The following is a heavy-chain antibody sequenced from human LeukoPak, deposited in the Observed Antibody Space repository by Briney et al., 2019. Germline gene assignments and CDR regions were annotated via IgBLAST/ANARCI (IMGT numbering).Heavy chain of an antibody. J-gene: IGHJ6*03. CDR1: GYTFTGYY. V-gene: IGHV1-2*06. D-gene: IGHD4-11*01. Sequence: ASVKVSCKASGYTFTGYYMHWVRQAPGQGLEWMGRINPNSGGTNYAQKFQGRVTMTRDTSISTAYMELSRLRSDDTAVYYCARDRETTVTPLGFYYYYMDVWGKGTTVTVSS. CDR3: ARDRETTVTPLGFYYYYMDV. CDR2: INPNSGGT.